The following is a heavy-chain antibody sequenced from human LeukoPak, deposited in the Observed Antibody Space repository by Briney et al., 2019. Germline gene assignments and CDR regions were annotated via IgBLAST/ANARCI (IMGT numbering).Heavy chain of an antibody. J-gene: IGHJ5*02. CDR3: AREVRSAWAAFDR. V-gene: IGHV4-4*02. Sequence: RASGTLSLTCAVSGGSISSSNWWSGVRQPPGKGLEWIGEIYHSGSTNYNPSLKSRVTISVDKSKNQFSLKLSSVTAAATAVYYCAREVRSAWAAFDRWGQGTLVTVAS. D-gene: IGHD1-26*01. CDR1: GGSISSSNW. CDR2: IYHSGST.